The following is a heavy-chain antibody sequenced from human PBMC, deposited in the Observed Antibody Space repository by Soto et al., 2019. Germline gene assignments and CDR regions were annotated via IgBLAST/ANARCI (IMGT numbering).Heavy chain of an antibody. D-gene: IGHD4-17*01. J-gene: IGHJ6*03. CDR2: IYYSGST. CDR1: GGSISSYY. CDR3: ARKTTVTTNGDYYYYMDV. Sequence: SETLSLTCTVSGGSISSYYWSWIRQPPGKGLEWIGYIYYSGSTNYNPSLKSRVTISVDTSKNQFSLKLSSVTAADTAVYYCARKTTVTTNGDYYYYMDVWGKGTTVTVSS. V-gene: IGHV4-59*01.